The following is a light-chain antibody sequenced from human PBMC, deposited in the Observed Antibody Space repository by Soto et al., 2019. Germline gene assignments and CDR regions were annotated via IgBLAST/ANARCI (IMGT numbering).Light chain of an antibody. Sequence: QSVLTQPPSASGTPGQRVTISCSGSSSNIGINTVNWYQQLPGTAPKLLIYSNIQRPSGVTDRFSGSKSGTSASLAISGLQSEHEADYYCAAWDDSLNGVLFGGGTKLTVL. CDR3: AAWDDSLNGVL. J-gene: IGLJ2*01. CDR1: SSNIGINT. CDR2: SNI. V-gene: IGLV1-44*01.